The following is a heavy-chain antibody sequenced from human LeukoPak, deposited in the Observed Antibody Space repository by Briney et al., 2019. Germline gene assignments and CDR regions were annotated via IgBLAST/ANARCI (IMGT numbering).Heavy chain of an antibody. D-gene: IGHD4/OR15-4a*01. CDR1: GFTFSGYW. Sequence: GGSLRLSCAASGFTFSGYWMYWVRQVPGKGLVWVSHINNDGTTTAYADSVKGRFTVSRDNAKSTLYLQMSSLRAEDTAVYFCTKSLVGGANFWGQGALVTVSS. J-gene: IGHJ4*02. CDR3: TKSLVGGANF. CDR2: INNDGTTT. V-gene: IGHV3-74*03.